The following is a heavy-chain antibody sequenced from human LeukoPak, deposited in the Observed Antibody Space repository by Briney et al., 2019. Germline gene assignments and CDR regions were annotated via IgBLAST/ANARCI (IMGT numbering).Heavy chain of an antibody. V-gene: IGHV3-23*01. CDR2: ISGSGDRT. J-gene: IGHJ4*02. CDR1: GIIFGSYA. D-gene: IGHD5-18*01. CDR3: AKDRGALVDTGTLNY. Sequence: GGSLRLSCAASGIIFGSYAMSWVRQAPGKGLEWVSGISGSGDRTSYADSVKGRFTISRDNSKNALHLQMNGLRVEDTAVYYGAKDRGALVDTGTLNYWGRETWSPSPQ.